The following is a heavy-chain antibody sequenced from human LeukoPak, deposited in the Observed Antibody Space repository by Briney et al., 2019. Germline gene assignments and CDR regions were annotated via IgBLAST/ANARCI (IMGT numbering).Heavy chain of an antibody. D-gene: IGHD3-22*01. J-gene: IGHJ6*03. CDR1: GYSFTTYW. CDR2: IFPADSDT. CDR3: ARCNYDSSSYRYYYYMDV. V-gene: IGHV5-51*01. Sequence: GESLKISCKGSGYSFTTYWIGWVRQMPGKGLEWMGIIFPADSDTRYSPSFQGQVTISADKSISTAYLQWNSLKASDTAMYYCARCNYDSSSYRYYYYMDVWGKGTTVTVSS.